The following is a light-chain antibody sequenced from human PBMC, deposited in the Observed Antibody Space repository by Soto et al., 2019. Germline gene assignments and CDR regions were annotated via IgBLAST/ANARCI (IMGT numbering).Light chain of an antibody. CDR2: GAS. CDR3: QQYHNWPPWT. CDR1: QSVSSN. V-gene: IGKV3-15*01. J-gene: IGKJ1*01. Sequence: EIVMTQSPATLSVSPGERATLSCRASQSVSSNLVWYQQKPGQAPRLLIYGASTRATGVPARFSGSGSGTEFTLTISSLQPEDFAMYYCQQYHNWPPWTFGQGTKVEIK.